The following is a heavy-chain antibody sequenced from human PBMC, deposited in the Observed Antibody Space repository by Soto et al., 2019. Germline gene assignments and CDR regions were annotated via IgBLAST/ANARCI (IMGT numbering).Heavy chain of an antibody. CDR3: AKAQTSRSLYGMDV. D-gene: IGHD4-17*01. J-gene: IGHJ6*02. CDR1: RFTFSNYV. Sequence: EVQLLESGGGLVQPGGSLRLSCAASRFTFSNYVMTWVRQAPGKGLEWVSDITGNGDDTSYADSVKGRFTISRDNSKNMVSLQMHSLRAEDSAVYYCAKAQTSRSLYGMDVWGQGTTVTVSS. CDR2: ITGNGDDT. V-gene: IGHV3-23*01.